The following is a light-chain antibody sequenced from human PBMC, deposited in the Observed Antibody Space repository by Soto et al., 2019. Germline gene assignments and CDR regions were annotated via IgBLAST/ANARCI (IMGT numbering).Light chain of an antibody. CDR1: SSDVGSYNL. Sequence: QSALTQPASVSGSPGQSITISCTGTSSDVGSYNLVSWYQQHPGKAPKLMIYAVITRPSGVSNRFSGSKSGNTASLTISGPQAEDEADYYCCSYAGSSTVVFGGGTKLPS. CDR3: CSYAGSSTVV. V-gene: IGLV2-23*02. CDR2: AVI. J-gene: IGLJ2*01.